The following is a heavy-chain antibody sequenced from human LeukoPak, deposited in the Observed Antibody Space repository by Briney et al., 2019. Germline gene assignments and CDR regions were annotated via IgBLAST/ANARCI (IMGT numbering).Heavy chain of an antibody. CDR3: AKDRITMIVVVIPGGFDY. D-gene: IGHD3-22*01. J-gene: IGHJ4*02. CDR1: GFTFSSSA. Sequence: GGSLRLSCAASGFTFSSSAMNWVRQAPGKGLQWVSAISGSGGSTYYADSVKGRFTISRDNSKNTLYLQMNSLRAEDTAVYYCAKDRITMIVVVIPGGFDYWGQGTLVTVSS. CDR2: ISGSGGST. V-gene: IGHV3-23*01.